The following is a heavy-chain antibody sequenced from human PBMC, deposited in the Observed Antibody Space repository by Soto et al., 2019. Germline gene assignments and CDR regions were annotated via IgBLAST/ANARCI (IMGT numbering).Heavy chain of an antibody. CDR3: ARSCSGGSCYSGYYYYYMDV. J-gene: IGHJ6*03. D-gene: IGHD2-15*01. CDR2: IIPILGIA. V-gene: IGHV1-69*02. Sequence: SVKVSCKASGGTFSSYTISWVRQAPGQGLEWMGRIIPILGIANYAQKFQGRVTITADKSTSTAYMELSSLRSEDTAVYYCARSCSGGSCYSGYYYYYMDVWGKGTTVTVSS. CDR1: GGTFSSYT.